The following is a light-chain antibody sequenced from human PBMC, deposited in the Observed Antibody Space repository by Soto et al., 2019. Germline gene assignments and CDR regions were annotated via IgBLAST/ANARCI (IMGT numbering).Light chain of an antibody. J-gene: IGKJ5*01. V-gene: IGKV3-20*01. CDR3: QQYGNSPMT. CDR1: QTVGTN. CDR2: GAS. Sequence: MMMTQSPVTLSVSPGERATLSCRASQTVGTNLAWYQHKPGQAPRLLIYGASSRATGIPDRFSGSGSGTDFTLTISRLEPEDFALYYCQQYGNSPMTFGQGTRREIK.